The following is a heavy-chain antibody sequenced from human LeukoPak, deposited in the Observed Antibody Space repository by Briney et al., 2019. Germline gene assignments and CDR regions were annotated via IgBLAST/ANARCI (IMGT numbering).Heavy chain of an antibody. CDR3: ARLMAAADDY. CDR2: IYYSGST. D-gene: IGHD6-13*01. Sequence: SETLSLTCTVSGGSISSSSYYWGWLRQPPGKGLECIGSIYYSGSTYYNPSLKSRVTISVNTSKNQFSLKLSSVTAADTAVYYCARLMAAADDYWGQGTLVTVSS. V-gene: IGHV4-39*01. CDR1: GGSISSSSYY. J-gene: IGHJ4*02.